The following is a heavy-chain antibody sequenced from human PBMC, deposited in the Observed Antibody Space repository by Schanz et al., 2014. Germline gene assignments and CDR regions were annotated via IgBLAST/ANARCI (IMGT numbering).Heavy chain of an antibody. D-gene: IGHD5-12*01. CDR3: ARDFHGYGPHLDY. V-gene: IGHV3-30*03. CDR1: GFTFSSYD. CDR2: VSSDGNND. J-gene: IGHJ4*02. Sequence: QVQLVESGGGVVQPGRSLRLSCVASGFTFSSYDVFWVRQAPGKGLEWVALVSSDGNNDYYTDSVKGRFTVSRDNSKNTLYLQLNSLRAEDTAVYYCARDFHGYGPHLDYWGQGSLVTVSS.